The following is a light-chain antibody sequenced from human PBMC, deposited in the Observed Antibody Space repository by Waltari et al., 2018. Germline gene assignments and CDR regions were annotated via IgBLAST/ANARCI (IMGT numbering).Light chain of an antibody. Sequence: DIQMTQSPSTLSAYVGDRVPITCRASQSISIWLAWYQQKPGKAPKLLISKPFSLESGVPSRFSGSGSGTEFTLTISNLQPDDFATYYCQHYNNYPVAFGQGTKLEI. CDR2: KPF. CDR1: QSISIW. V-gene: IGKV1-5*03. J-gene: IGKJ2*01. CDR3: QHYNNYPVA.